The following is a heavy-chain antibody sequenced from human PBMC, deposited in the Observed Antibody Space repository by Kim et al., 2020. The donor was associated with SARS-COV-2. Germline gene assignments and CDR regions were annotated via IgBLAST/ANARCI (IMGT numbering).Heavy chain of an antibody. V-gene: IGHV4-4*02. CDR1: GVSISSSNW. D-gene: IGHD2-15*01. J-gene: IGHJ6*02. CDR3: ARVVVVAATDYYYYGMDV. Sequence: SETLSLTCAVSGVSISSSNWWSWVRQPPGKGLEWIGEIYHSGSTNYNPSLKSRVTISVDKSKNQFSLKLSSVTAADTAMYYCARVVVVAATDYYYYGMDVWGQGTTVTVSS. CDR2: IYHSGST.